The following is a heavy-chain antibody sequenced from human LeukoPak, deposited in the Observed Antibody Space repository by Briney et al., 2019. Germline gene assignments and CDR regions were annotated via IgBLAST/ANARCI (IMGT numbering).Heavy chain of an antibody. J-gene: IGHJ4*02. CDR2: INPNSGGT. V-gene: IGHV1-2*02. CDR1: GYIFTDYY. CDR3: ATSGIAAAGTPFDY. D-gene: IGHD6-13*01. Sequence: ASVKVSCKASGYIFTDYYMHWVRQAPGQGLEWMGWINPNSGGTNYAQKFQGRVTMTRDTSISTAYMELSRLRSDDTAVYYCATSGIAAAGTPFDYWGQGTLVTVSS.